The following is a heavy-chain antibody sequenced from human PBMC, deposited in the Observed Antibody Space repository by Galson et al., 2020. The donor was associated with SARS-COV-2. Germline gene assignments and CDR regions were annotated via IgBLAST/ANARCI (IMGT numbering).Heavy chain of an antibody. V-gene: IGHV4-34*01. Sequence: SQTLSLTCDVSGGSFSDDFWGWIRPTPGKGLEWIGAINHRGSRHYNPTLRSRVSIWRDDFDKQVSLTLSFVTAADTTVYYCARNRGYCSSTTCYVDAGGYFDLWGRGTLVSVSS. CDR1: GGSFSDDF. D-gene: IGHD2-2*01. J-gene: IGHJ2*01. CDR2: INHRGSR. CDR3: ARNRGYCSSTTCYVDAGGYFDL.